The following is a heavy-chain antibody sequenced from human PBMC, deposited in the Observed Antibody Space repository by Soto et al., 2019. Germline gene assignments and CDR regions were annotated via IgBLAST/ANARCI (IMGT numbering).Heavy chain of an antibody. CDR2: IYWDDDK. CDR3: AHRRSSHYDILTGYYRANWFDP. D-gene: IGHD3-9*01. CDR1: GFSLSTSGVG. Sequence: QITLKESGPPLVKPTQTLTLTCTFSGFSLSTSGVGVGWIRQPPGKALEWLALIYWDDDKRYSPSLKSRLTITKDTSKNQVVLTMTNMDPVDTATYYCAHRRSSHYDILTGYYRANWFDPWGQGTLVTVSS. J-gene: IGHJ5*02. V-gene: IGHV2-5*02.